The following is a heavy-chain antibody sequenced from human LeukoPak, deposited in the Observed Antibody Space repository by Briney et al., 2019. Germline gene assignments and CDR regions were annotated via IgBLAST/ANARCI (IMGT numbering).Heavy chain of an antibody. CDR2: INPNSGGT. CDR3: ARVGDILTGYYPYYFDY. V-gene: IGHV1-2*02. CDR1: GGTFSNYA. D-gene: IGHD3-9*01. J-gene: IGHJ4*02. Sequence: ASVKVSCKASGGTFSNYAIGWVRQAPGQGLEWMGWINPNSGGTNYAQKFQGRVTMTRDTSISTAYMELSRLRSDDTAVYYCARVGDILTGYYPYYFDYWGQGTLVTVSS.